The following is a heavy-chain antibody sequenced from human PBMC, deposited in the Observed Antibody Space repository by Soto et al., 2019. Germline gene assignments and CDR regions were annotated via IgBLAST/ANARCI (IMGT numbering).Heavy chain of an antibody. V-gene: IGHV4-31*03. J-gene: IGHJ3*01. Sequence: QVRLQESGPGLVRPSQTLSLTCSVSGDSLTIGGHYWTWIRQHPGKGLEWIGYIYHSGSTYYSPSLKSRMTISVDTSENQFSLKLTSMTAADTAVYYCARGGDGFDLWGQGKMVTVSS. CDR2: IYHSGST. CDR3: ARGGDGFDL. CDR1: GDSLTIGGHY.